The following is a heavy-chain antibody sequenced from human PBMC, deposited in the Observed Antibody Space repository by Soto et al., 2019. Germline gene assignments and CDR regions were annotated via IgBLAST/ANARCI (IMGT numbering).Heavy chain of an antibody. V-gene: IGHV1-69*08. CDR3: ARGLGGRMDD. CDR2: IIPILGET. CDR1: GTIFSSYT. J-gene: IGHJ6*02. D-gene: IGHD3-16*01. Sequence: QVQLVQSGAEVKKPGSSVRVSCKASGTIFSSYTISWVRQAPGQGLEWMGRIIPILGETNSAQKFQDRVTLTADKSQNTAYMELNSLRLEDTAVYYCARGLGGRMDDWGQGTTVTVSS.